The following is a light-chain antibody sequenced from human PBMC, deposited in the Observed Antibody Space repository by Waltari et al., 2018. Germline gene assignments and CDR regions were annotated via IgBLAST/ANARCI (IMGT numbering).Light chain of an antibody. CDR1: SSDVGNYNL. J-gene: IGLJ2*01. V-gene: IGLV2-23*01. CDR2: EGS. CDR3: CSYAAYSPVL. Sequence: QSALTQPASVSGSPGQSITISCTGTSSDVGNYNLVSWYQQHPGKAPQLIICEGSKRPSGVPNRFSGSKFGNTASLTISGLQAEDEAAYYCCSYAAYSPVLFGGGTKVTVL.